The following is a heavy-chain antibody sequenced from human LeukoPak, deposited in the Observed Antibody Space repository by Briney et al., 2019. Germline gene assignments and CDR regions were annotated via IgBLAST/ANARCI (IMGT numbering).Heavy chain of an antibody. CDR2: ISSSGSTI. D-gene: IGHD3-22*01. J-gene: IGHJ4*02. Sequence: GGSLRLSCAASGFTFSDYYMSWIRQAPGKGLEWVSYISSSGSTIYYADSVKGRFTISRDNAKNSLYLQMNSLRAEDTAVYYCAREAESRDPNYYDSSGYGYWGQGTLVTVSS. CDR3: AREAESRDPNYYDSSGYGY. V-gene: IGHV3-11*01. CDR1: GFTFSDYY.